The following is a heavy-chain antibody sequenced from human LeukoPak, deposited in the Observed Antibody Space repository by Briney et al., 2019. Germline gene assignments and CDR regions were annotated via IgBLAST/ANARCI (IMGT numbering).Heavy chain of an antibody. CDR2: ISGSGGST. CDR3: AKNTRWTRDAFDI. CDR1: QFTFSSYA. Sequence: GGSLRLSCVASQFTFSSYAMSWVRQAPGKGLEWVSGISGSGGSTYYADSVKGRFTISRDNSKNTLYLQMNSLRAEDTAVYYCAKNTRWTRDAFDIWGQGTMVTVSS. J-gene: IGHJ3*02. V-gene: IGHV3-23*01. D-gene: IGHD4-23*01.